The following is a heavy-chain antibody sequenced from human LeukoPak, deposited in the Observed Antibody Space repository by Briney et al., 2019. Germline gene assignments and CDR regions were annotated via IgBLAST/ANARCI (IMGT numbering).Heavy chain of an antibody. CDR2: IYTSGST. J-gene: IGHJ3*02. Sequence: SETLSLTCTVSGGSISSGSYYWSWIRQPAGKGLEWIGRIYTSGSTNYNPSLKSRVTISVDTSKNQFSLKLSSVTAADTAVYYCGRDVFMYYDFWSGYDAFDIWGQGTMVTASS. V-gene: IGHV4-61*02. CDR1: GGSISSGSYY. D-gene: IGHD3-3*01. CDR3: GRDVFMYYDFWSGYDAFDI.